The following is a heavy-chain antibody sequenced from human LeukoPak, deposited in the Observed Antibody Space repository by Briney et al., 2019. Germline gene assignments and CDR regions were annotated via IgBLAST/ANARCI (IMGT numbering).Heavy chain of an antibody. J-gene: IGHJ4*02. Sequence: SVKVSCKASGGTFSSYAISWVRQAPGQGLEWMGGIIPIFGTANYAQKFQGRVTMTRDTSTSTVYMELSSLRSEDTAVYYCARGAGLYAGQQLVHWGQGTLVTVSS. CDR2: IIPIFGTA. CDR3: ARGAGLYAGQQLVH. CDR1: GGTFSSYA. V-gene: IGHV1-69*05. D-gene: IGHD6-13*01.